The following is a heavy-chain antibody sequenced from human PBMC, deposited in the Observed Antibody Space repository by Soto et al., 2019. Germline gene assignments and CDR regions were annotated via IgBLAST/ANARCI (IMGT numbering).Heavy chain of an antibody. CDR2: INSDGGST. J-gene: IGHJ4*02. CDR1: GFTFSSYW. Sequence: GGSLRLSCAASGFTFSSYWMHWVRQAPGKGLVWVSRINSDGGSTTYAESVKGRFTISRDNAKNTLFLQMNSLRAEDTAVYYCARARYYESSGPNVYYFDYWGQGTLVTVSS. D-gene: IGHD3-22*01. CDR3: ARARYYESSGPNVYYFDY. V-gene: IGHV3-74*01.